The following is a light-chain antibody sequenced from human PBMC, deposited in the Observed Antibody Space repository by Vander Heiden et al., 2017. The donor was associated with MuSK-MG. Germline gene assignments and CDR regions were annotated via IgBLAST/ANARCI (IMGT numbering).Light chain of an antibody. CDR2: DVS. J-gene: IGKJ4*02. CDR1: QSVRSY. V-gene: IGKV3-11*01. Sequence: EIVLTQSPATLSLSPGERATLSCRASQSVRSYLAWYQQKPGQAPRLLIYDVSSRATGVPARFSGSGSGTDFTLTISSLEPEDFAVYYCQQRSNWPPTFGGGTKVEMK. CDR3: QQRSNWPPT.